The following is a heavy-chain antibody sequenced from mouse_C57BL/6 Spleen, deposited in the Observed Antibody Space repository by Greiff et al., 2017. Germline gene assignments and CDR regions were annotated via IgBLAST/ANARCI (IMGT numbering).Heavy chain of an antibody. CDR1: GFTFSSYA. J-gene: IGHJ4*01. CDR2: ISDGGSYT. V-gene: IGHV5-4*01. Sequence: DVKLVESGGGLVKPGGSLKLSCAASGFTFSSYAMSWVRQTPEKRLEWVATISDGGSYTYYPDNVKGRFTIARDNTKNNLYLQISHLKSEETAMYYCARDYYGSSYYFDFWGQGTSVTVSS. CDR3: ARDYYGSSYYFDF. D-gene: IGHD1-1*01.